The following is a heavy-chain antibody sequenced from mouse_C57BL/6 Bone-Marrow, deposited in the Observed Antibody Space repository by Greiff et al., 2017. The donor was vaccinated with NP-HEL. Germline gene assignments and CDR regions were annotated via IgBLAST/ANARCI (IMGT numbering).Heavy chain of an antibody. CDR3: ARIEDPFITTSY. J-gene: IGHJ3*01. Sequence: VQLQQSGAELVKPGASVKMSCKASGYTFTSYWITWVKQRPGQGLEWIGDIYPGSGSTNYNEKFKSKATLTVDTSSSTAYMQLSSLTSEDSAVYYCARIEDPFITTSYWGQGTLVTVSA. CDR2: IYPGSGST. D-gene: IGHD1-1*01. V-gene: IGHV1-55*01. CDR1: GYTFTSYW.